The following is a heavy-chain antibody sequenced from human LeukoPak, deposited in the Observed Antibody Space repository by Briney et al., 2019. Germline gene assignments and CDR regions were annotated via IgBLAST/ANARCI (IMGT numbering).Heavy chain of an antibody. D-gene: IGHD3-10*01. CDR2: IYYSGST. CDR3: ANGSGSYYYFDY. CDR1: GGSISSGSYY. V-gene: IGHV4-39*07. J-gene: IGHJ4*02. Sequence: SETLSLTCTVSGGSISSGSYYWGWVRQPPGKGLEWIGSIYYSGSTYYNPSLKSRLTISVDTSKNQFSLKLSSVTAADTAVYYCANGSGSYYYFDYWGQGTLVTVSS.